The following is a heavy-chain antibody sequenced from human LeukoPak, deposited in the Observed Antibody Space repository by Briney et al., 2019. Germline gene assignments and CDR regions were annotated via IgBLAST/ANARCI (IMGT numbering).Heavy chain of an antibody. V-gene: IGHV3-23*01. D-gene: IGHD3-10*01. CDR1: GFTFSSYA. Sequence: GGSLRLSCAASGFTFSSYAMSWVRQAPGKGLEWVSAISGSGGSTYYADSVRGRFTISRDNSKNTLYLQMNSLRAEDTAVYYCVKSRLLWFGELSAFDIWGQGTMVTVSS. J-gene: IGHJ3*02. CDR3: VKSRLLWFGELSAFDI. CDR2: ISGSGGST.